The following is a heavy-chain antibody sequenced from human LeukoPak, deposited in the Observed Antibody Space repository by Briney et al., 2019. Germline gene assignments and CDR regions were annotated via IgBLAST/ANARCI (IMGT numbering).Heavy chain of an antibody. J-gene: IGHJ4*02. CDR1: GGSISSGGYS. CDR2: IYHSGST. CDR3: ARGSYDSSGYRFAY. D-gene: IGHD3-22*01. V-gene: IGHV4-30-2*01. Sequence: SETLSLTCAVSGGSISSGGYSWSWIRQPPGKGLEWIGYIYHSGSTYYNPSLKSRVTISVDRSKNQFSLKLSSVTAADTAVYYCARGSYDSSGYRFAYWGQGTLVTVSS.